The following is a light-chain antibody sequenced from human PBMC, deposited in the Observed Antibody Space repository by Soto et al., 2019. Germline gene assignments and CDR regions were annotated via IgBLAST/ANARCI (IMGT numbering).Light chain of an antibody. CDR2: AAS. CDR3: QQYNNWPRAT. Sequence: DIVLTQSPGTLSLSPGEGCTLSGRASQSVSSNLAWYQQKPGQAPRVLIYAASNRATGIPARFSGSGSGTEFNLTISSLQSEDLGVYYCQQYNNWPRATFGGGTKVDIK. J-gene: IGKJ4*01. CDR1: QSVSSN. V-gene: IGKV3D-15*01.